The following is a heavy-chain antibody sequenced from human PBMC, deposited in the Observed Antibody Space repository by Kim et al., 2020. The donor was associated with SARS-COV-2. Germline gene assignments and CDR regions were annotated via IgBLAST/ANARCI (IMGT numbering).Heavy chain of an antibody. Sequence: GGSLRLSCAASGFTFSSYGMHWVRQAPGKGLEWVAVIWYDGSNKYYADSVKGRFTISRDNSKNTLYLQMNSLRAEDTAVYYCARGEGGYSYGVDYWGQGTLVTVSS. D-gene: IGHD5-18*01. J-gene: IGHJ4*02. CDR3: ARGEGGYSYGVDY. CDR2: IWYDGSNK. V-gene: IGHV3-33*01. CDR1: GFTFSSYG.